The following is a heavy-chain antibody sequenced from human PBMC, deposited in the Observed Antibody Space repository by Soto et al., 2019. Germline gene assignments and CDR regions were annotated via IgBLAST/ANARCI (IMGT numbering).Heavy chain of an antibody. V-gene: IGHV3-23*01. Sequence: GGSLRLSCAASGFTFSSFAMSWVRQAPGKGPEWVSGISGSGGGPYYADSVKGRFTISRDNSRDTLFLQMNSLTADDTAVYYCAKATTNGGWFNPFDSWGQGALVTVSS. CDR3: AKATTNGGWFNPFDS. D-gene: IGHD6-19*01. CDR2: ISGSGGGP. CDR1: GFTFSSFA. J-gene: IGHJ4*02.